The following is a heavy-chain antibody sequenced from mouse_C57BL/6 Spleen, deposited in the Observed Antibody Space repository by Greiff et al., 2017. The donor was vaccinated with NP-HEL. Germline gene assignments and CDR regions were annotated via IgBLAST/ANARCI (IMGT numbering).Heavy chain of an antibody. CDR1: GYAFSSYW. Sequence: VQLQQSGAELVKPGASVKISCTASGYAFSSYWMNWVKQRPGKGLEWIGQIYPVDGDTNYNEKFKGKATLTADKSSSTAYMQLSSLASEDSAVYFCATGGPFDYWGQGTTLTVSS. CDR3: ATGGPFDY. CDR2: IYPVDGDT. D-gene: IGHD3-3*01. V-gene: IGHV1-80*01. J-gene: IGHJ2*01.